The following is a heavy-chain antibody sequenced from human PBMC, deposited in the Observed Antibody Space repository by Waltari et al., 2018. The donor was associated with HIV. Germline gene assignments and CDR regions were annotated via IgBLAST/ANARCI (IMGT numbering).Heavy chain of an antibody. CDR2: IYYSGST. Sequence: QVQLQESGPGLVMPSETLPLTCTVSGGSISSYYWSWIRQPPGKGLEWIGYIYYSGSTNYNPSLKSRVTISVDTSKNQFSLKLSSVTAADTAVYYCARGGGYIWGSYRPFDYWGQGTLVTVSS. V-gene: IGHV4-59*01. J-gene: IGHJ4*02. CDR3: ARGGGYIWGSYRPFDY. CDR1: GGSISSYY. D-gene: IGHD3-16*02.